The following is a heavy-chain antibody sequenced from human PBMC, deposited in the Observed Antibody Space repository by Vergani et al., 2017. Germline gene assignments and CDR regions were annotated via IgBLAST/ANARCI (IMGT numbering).Heavy chain of an antibody. V-gene: IGHV3-9*02. CDR3: AKDLGTSSGGGWFDP. Sequence: EVQLEESGGGLVLPGRSLRLSCVASGFTSAGYAMHWVRQAPGKGLEWVSGISWNSNSIGYADSVKGRFTISRDNAKNSLYLQINILRAEDTALYYCAKDLGTSSGGGWFDPWGQGTLVIVAS. CDR2: ISWNSNSI. D-gene: IGHD6-6*01. CDR1: GFTSAGYA. J-gene: IGHJ5*02.